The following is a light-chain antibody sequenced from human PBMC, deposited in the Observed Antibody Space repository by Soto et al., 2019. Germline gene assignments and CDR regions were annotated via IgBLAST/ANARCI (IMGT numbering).Light chain of an antibody. CDR3: QQYNNWLTWT. CDR1: QSVSSN. J-gene: IGKJ1*01. V-gene: IGKV3-15*01. Sequence: EIVMTQSPATLSVSPGERATLSCRASQSVSSNLAWYQQKPGQAPRLLIYGASTRATGIPARFSGSGSGTEFTLTISSRQSEDFAVYYCQQYNNWLTWTFGRGTKVEIK. CDR2: GAS.